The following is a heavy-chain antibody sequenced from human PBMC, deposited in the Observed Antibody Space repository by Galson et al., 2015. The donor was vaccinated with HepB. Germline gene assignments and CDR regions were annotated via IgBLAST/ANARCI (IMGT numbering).Heavy chain of an antibody. D-gene: IGHD4-11*01. CDR1: GFTFGDYT. CDR3: TRAVPDSNRLRPRRGFDY. Sequence: SLRLSCAASGFTFGDYTMSWFRQAPGKGLEWVGFSRSKAYGGATEYAASVKGRFTISRDHSKGIAYLHMNSLKTEDTAMYYCTRAVPDSNRLRPRRGFDYWGQGTLVTVSS. J-gene: IGHJ4*02. V-gene: IGHV3-49*03. CDR2: SRSKAYGGAT.